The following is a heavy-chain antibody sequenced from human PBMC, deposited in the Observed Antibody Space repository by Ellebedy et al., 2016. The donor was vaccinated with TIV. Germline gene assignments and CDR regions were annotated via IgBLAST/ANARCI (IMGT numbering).Heavy chain of an antibody. Sequence: SETLSLTCTVSGGSISTSHYYWSWIRQPPGRGVEWIGYIYYSGNTNYNPSLKSRVTISVDTSKNQCSLKLSSVTAADTAVYYCARHPRILRIAVAGYNWFEPWGQGTLVTVSS. CDR3: ARHPRILRIAVAGYNWFEP. J-gene: IGHJ5*02. D-gene: IGHD6-19*01. V-gene: IGHV4-39*01. CDR1: GGSISTSHYY. CDR2: IYYSGNT.